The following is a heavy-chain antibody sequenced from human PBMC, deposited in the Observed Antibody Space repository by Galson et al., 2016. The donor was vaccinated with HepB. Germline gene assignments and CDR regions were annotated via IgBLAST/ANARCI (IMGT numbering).Heavy chain of an antibody. CDR2: FRGRANT. Sequence: SLRLSCAASGFTFITSVMSWVRQTPGKGPEWVSSFRGRANTQYADSVRGRFTASRDDSKGTLFLQMNSLTADDTAVYYCVKDRPYGTGWYGCSESWGQGTLVIVSS. J-gene: IGHJ5*02. CDR1: GFTFITSV. CDR3: VKDRPYGTGWYGCSES. D-gene: IGHD6-13*01. V-gene: IGHV3-23*01.